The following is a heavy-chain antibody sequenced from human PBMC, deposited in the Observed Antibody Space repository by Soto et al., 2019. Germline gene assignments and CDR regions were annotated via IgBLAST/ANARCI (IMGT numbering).Heavy chain of an antibody. Sequence: PGGSLRLSCSASGFTFSSYGMHWVRQAPGKGLEWVAVISYDGSNKYYADSVKGRFTISRDNSKNTLYLQMNSLRAEDTAVYYCANPFGDYDAFDIWGQGTMVTVSS. CDR3: ANPFGDYDAFDI. V-gene: IGHV3-30*18. CDR2: ISYDGSNK. J-gene: IGHJ3*02. D-gene: IGHD4-17*01. CDR1: GFTFSSYG.